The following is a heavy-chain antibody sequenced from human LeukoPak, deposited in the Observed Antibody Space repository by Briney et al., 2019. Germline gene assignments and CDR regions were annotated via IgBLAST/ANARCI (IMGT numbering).Heavy chain of an antibody. CDR1: GGSISSYY. Sequence: PSETLSLTCTASGGSISSYYWSWIRQPPGKGLEWIGYIYYSGSTNYNPSLKSRVTISVDTSKNQFSLKLSSVTAADTAVYYCARYSSGWYAPFDPWGQGTLVTVSS. CDR2: IYYSGST. D-gene: IGHD6-19*01. CDR3: ARYSSGWYAPFDP. V-gene: IGHV4-59*01. J-gene: IGHJ5*02.